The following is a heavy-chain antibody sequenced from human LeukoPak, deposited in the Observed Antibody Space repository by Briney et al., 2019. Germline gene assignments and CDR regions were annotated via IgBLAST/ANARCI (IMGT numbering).Heavy chain of an antibody. V-gene: IGHV4-31*03. CDR1: GGSISSGGYY. CDR3: ARAGTITIFGVVILYFDY. D-gene: IGHD3-3*01. J-gene: IGHJ4*02. CDR2: IYYSGST. Sequence: PSETLSLTCTVSGGSISSGGYYWSWIRQHPGKGLERIGYIYYSGSTYYNPSLKSRVTISVDTSKNQFSLKLSSVTAADTAVYYCARAGTITIFGVVILYFDYWGQGTLVTVSS.